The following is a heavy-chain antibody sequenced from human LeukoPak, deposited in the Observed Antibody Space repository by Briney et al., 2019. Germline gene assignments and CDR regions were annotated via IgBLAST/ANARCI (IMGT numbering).Heavy chain of an antibody. CDR1: GFTYGDYA. CDR3: TKATYYEGLFDY. CDR2: IRSKAYGGTT. Sequence: GGPLRLSCTASGFTYGDYAMRCVRGAPGKGVEGVGFIRSKAYGGTTEYAASVKGRFTISRDDSKSIAYLQKNSLKTEDTAVYYCTKATYYEGLFDYWGQGTLVTVSS. J-gene: IGHJ4*02. D-gene: IGHD3-3*01. V-gene: IGHV3-49*04.